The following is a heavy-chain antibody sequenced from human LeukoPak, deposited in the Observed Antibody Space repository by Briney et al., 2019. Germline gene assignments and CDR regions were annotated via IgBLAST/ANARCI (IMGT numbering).Heavy chain of an antibody. CDR2: INHSGST. CDR1: GGSISGYY. V-gene: IGHV4-34*01. CDR3: ARAPGAALD. D-gene: IGHD2-15*01. Sequence: SETLSLTCTVSGGSISGYYWSWIRQPPGKGLEWIGEINHSGSTNYNSSLKSRVTISVDTSKNQFSLKLSSVTAADTAVYYCARAPGAALDWGQGTLATVSS. J-gene: IGHJ4*02.